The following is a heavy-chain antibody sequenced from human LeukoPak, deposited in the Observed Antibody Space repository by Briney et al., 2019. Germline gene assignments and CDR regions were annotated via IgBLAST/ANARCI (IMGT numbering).Heavy chain of an antibody. CDR1: GFTFSSHG. Sequence: PGGSLRLSCAASGFTFSSHGMNWVRQAPGKGLERVAIISHDGSEEYSADFVKGRFTISRDNSKNTLYLQMNSLRAEDTAVYYCAKARSTYCSGSACYSTGFEVWGQGTMVTVSS. V-gene: IGHV3-30*18. CDR3: AKARSTYCSGSACYSTGFEV. CDR2: ISHDGSEE. J-gene: IGHJ3*01. D-gene: IGHD2-15*01.